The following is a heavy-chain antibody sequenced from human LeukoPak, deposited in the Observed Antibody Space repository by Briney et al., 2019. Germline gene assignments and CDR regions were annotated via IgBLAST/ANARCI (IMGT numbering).Heavy chain of an antibody. Sequence: GASVKVSCKASGYTFTDYYIHWVRQAPRQGLEWMGRINCITGDTRSAQKFQGRVTMTRDTSISTAYMQLSSLRSDDTDVYYCAREIAATGAAVDYWGQGILLTVSS. CDR1: GYTFTDYY. J-gene: IGHJ4*02. CDR2: INCITGDT. CDR3: AREIAATGAAVDY. D-gene: IGHD6-13*01. V-gene: IGHV1-2*05.